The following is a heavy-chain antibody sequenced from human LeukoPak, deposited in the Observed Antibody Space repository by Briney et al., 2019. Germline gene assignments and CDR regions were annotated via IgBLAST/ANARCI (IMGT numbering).Heavy chain of an antibody. D-gene: IGHD3-10*01. CDR1: GGSISSSNW. Sequence: SETLSLTCAVSGGSISSSNWWTWVRQPPGKGLEWIGEISHSGSTNYNPSLKSRVTMSVDTSKNQFSLKLSSVTAADTAVYYCARDLMVRGIYYYMDVWGKGTTVTISS. V-gene: IGHV4-4*02. CDR3: ARDLMVRGIYYYMDV. J-gene: IGHJ6*03. CDR2: ISHSGST.